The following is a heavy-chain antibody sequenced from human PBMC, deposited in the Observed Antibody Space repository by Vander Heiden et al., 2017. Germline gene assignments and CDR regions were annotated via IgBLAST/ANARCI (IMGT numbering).Heavy chain of an antibody. CDR2: ISYDGSNK. V-gene: IGHV3-30*18. J-gene: IGHJ4*02. D-gene: IGHD3-10*01. CDR3: AKDDNRMVRGVVDY. CDR1: GFTFSSYG. Sequence: QVQLVESGGGVVQPGRSLRLFCAASGFTFSSYGMHWVRQAPGKGLEWVAVISYDGSNKYYADSVKGRFTISRDNSKNTLYLQMNSLRAEDTAVYYCAKDDNRMVRGVVDYWGQGTLVTVSS.